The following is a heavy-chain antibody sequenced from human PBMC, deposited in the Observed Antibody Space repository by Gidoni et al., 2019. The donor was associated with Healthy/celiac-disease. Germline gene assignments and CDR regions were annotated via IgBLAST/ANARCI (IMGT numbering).Heavy chain of an antibody. CDR3: ARAPSEPLNRGYCSGGSCYYFDY. V-gene: IGHV3-7*04. CDR1: GFTFSSYW. D-gene: IGHD2-15*01. CDR2: IKQDGSEK. J-gene: IGHJ4*02. Sequence: EVQLVESGGGLVQPGGSLRLSCAASGFTFSSYWMSWVRQAPGKGLEWVANIKQDGSEKYYVDSVKGRFTISRDNAKNSLYLQMNSLRAEDTAVYYCARAPSEPLNRGYCSGGSCYYFDYWGQGTLVTVSS.